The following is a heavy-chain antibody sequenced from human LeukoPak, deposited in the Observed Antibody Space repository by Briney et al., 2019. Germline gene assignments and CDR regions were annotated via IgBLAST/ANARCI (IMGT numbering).Heavy chain of an antibody. V-gene: IGHV3-23*01. CDR1: GFTFSKYA. J-gene: IGHJ4*02. CDR2: ISGSGGST. D-gene: IGHD1-1*01. CDR3: AKFSWNGGN. Sequence: PGGSLRLSCAASGFTFSKYAMTWVRQAPGKGLEWVSGISGSGGSTYYADSVKGRFTISRDNSKNTLYLQMNSLRGEDTAVYYCAKFSWNGGNWGQGTLVTVSS.